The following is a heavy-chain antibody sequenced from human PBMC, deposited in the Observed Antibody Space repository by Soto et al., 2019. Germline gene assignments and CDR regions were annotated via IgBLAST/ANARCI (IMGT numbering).Heavy chain of an antibody. CDR1: GFTFSSYS. V-gene: IGHV3-48*02. Sequence: GGSLRLSCAASGFTFSSYSMNWVRQAPGKGLEWVSYISSSSSTIYYADSVKGRFTISRDNAKNSLYLQMNSLRDEDTAVYYCARDLSPIESLYYYYGTDVWGQGTTVTVSS. CDR3: ARDLSPIESLYYYYGTDV. CDR2: ISSSSSTI. J-gene: IGHJ6*02.